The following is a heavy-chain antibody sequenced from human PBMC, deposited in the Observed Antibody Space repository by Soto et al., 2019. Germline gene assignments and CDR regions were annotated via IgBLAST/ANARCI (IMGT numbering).Heavy chain of an antibody. CDR3: AIGVATIQEDHKIYSFDY. V-gene: IGHV4-34*01. D-gene: IGHD5-12*01. Sequence: QVQLQQWGAGLLKPSETLSLTCAVYGGSFSGYYWSWIRQPPGKGLEWIGEINHSGSTNYNPSLKSRVTISVDTSKNQFSLKLSSVTAADTAVYYCAIGVATIQEDHKIYSFDYWGQGTLVTVSS. CDR2: INHSGST. CDR1: GGSFSGYY. J-gene: IGHJ4*02.